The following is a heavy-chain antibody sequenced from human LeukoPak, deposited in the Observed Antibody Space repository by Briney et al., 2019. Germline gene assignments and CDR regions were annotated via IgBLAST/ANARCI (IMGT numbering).Heavy chain of an antibody. J-gene: IGHJ4*02. D-gene: IGHD3-10*01. CDR1: GGSISNYY. Sequence: SETLSLTCTVSGGSISNYYWNWIRQPAGKGLEWIGRIYTSGSTNYNPSLKSRVTISVDTSKNQFSLKLSSVTAADTAVYYCARDPSDYYGSGSYDYWGQGTLVTVSS. CDR3: ARDPSDYYGSGSYDY. V-gene: IGHV4-4*07. CDR2: IYTSGST.